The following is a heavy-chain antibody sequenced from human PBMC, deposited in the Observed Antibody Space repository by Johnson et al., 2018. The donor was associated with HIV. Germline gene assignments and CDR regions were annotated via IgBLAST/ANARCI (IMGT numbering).Heavy chain of an antibody. D-gene: IGHD2-8*02. CDR1: GFTVSSYY. CDR2: IKQDGSEK. V-gene: IGHV3-7*04. CDR3: ARGLIYCTGGVCYKARDAFDI. Sequence: VQLLESGGGVVQPGRSLRLSCAASGFTVSSYYMTWVRQAPGKGLEWVATIKQDGSEKYYVDSVKGRFTISRDNAKNSLYLQMNSMRAEDTAVYYCARGLIYCTGGVCYKARDAFDIWGQGTMVTVSS. J-gene: IGHJ3*02.